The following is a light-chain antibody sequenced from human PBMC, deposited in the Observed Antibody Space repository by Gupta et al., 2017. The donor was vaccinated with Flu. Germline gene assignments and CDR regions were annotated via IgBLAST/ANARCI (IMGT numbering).Light chain of an antibody. CDR3: QQYGSSPTWT. V-gene: IGKV3-20*01. CDR2: GAS. Sequence: EIVLTQSTGTLSLSPGERATLSCRASQSVSSSYLAWYQQKPGQAPRLLIYGASSRATGIPDRFSGSGSGTDFTLTISRLVPEDFAVYYCQQYGSSPTWTFGQGTKVEIK. J-gene: IGKJ1*01. CDR1: QSVSSSY.